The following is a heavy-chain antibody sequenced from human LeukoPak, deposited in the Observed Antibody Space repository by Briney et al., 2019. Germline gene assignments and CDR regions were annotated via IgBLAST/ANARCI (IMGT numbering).Heavy chain of an antibody. J-gene: IGHJ3*02. CDR1: GGSISSSSYY. CDR2: IYNSGST. D-gene: IGHD2-2*02. V-gene: IGHV4-61*10. Sequence: PSETLSLTCTVSGGSISSSSYYWSWIRQPAGKGLEWIGRIYNSGSTNYNPSLKSRVSMSVDTSKNQFSLKLSSVTAADTAVYYCARGPYTRTATEGDAFDIWGQGTMVTVSS. CDR3: ARGPYTRTATEGDAFDI.